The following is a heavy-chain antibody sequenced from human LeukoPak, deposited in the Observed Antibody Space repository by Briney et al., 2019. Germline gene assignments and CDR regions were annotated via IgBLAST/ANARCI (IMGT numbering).Heavy chain of an antibody. CDR3: ARAIYVWGSFRPWDY. V-gene: IGHV3-20*04. Sequence: PGGSLRLSCAASGFTFSSYAMSWVRQAPGKGLEWVSGINGNGATTGYVDSVKGRFTISRDNAKNSLYLQMNSLRAEDTALYYCARAIYVWGSFRPWDYWGQGTLVTVSS. CDR2: INGNGATT. J-gene: IGHJ4*02. CDR1: GFTFSSYA. D-gene: IGHD3-16*02.